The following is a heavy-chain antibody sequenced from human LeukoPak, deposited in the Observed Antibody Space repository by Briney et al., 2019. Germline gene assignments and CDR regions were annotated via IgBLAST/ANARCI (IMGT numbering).Heavy chain of an antibody. Sequence: GGSLRLSCAASGFTFSSYGMHWVRQAPGKGLEWVAFIRYDGSNKYYADSVKGRFTISRDNSKNTLYLQMNSLRAEDTAVYYCATRPIAVAGNWGQGTLVTVSS. CDR2: IRYDGSNK. D-gene: IGHD6-19*01. J-gene: IGHJ4*02. V-gene: IGHV3-30*02. CDR3: ATRPIAVAGN. CDR1: GFTFSSYG.